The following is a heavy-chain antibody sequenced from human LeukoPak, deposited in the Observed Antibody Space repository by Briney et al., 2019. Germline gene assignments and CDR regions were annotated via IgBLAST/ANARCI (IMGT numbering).Heavy chain of an antibody. CDR1: GFTFSSYG. D-gene: IGHD3-10*02. J-gene: IGHJ5*02. CDR3: AKDVPNYNWFDP. Sequence: GGSLRLSCAASGFTFSSYGMSWVRQAPGKGLEWVSAISGSGGSTYYANSVKGRFTISRDNSKNTLYLQMGSLRPEDTAVYYCAKDVPNYNWFDPWGQGTLVTVSS. V-gene: IGHV3-23*01. CDR2: ISGSGGST.